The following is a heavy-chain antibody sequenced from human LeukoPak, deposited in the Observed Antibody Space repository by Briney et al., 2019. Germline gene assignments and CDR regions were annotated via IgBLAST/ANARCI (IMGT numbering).Heavy chain of an antibody. CDR3: AKAYYYDSSGSALSSHDY. D-gene: IGHD3-22*01. J-gene: IGHJ4*02. CDR1: GFTFSSYA. V-gene: IGHV3-23*01. CDR2: ISGSGGST. Sequence: PGGSLRLSCAASGFTFSSYAMSWVRQAPGKWLEWVSAISGSGGSTYYADSVKGRFTISRDNSKNTLYLQMNSLRAEDTAVYYCAKAYYYDSSGSALSSHDYWGQGTLVTVSS.